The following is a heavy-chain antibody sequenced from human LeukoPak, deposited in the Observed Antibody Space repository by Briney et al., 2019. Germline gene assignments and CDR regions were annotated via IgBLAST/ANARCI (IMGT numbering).Heavy chain of an antibody. D-gene: IGHD4-17*01. Sequence: SETLSLTCTVSGGSISSGGYYWSWLRQHPGKGLEWIGYIYYSGSTYYNPSLKSRFTISVNTAKNQFSLKLSSVTAADTAVYYCASTTSYYYGMDVWGQGTTVTVSS. CDR3: ASTTSYYYGMDV. V-gene: IGHV4-31*03. CDR1: GGSISSGGYY. J-gene: IGHJ6*02. CDR2: IYYSGST.